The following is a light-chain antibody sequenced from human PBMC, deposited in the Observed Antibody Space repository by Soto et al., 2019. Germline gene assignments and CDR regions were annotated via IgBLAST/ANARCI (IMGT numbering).Light chain of an antibody. J-gene: IGKJ1*01. CDR3: QQYGSSGT. V-gene: IGKV3-20*01. CDR2: EAS. Sequence: EIVMTQSPGTLSVSPGERATLSCRASQSVRSNLAWYQQKPGQAPRLLIYEASTRATGIPARFSGSGSGTDFTLTISRLEPEDFAVYYCQQYGSSGTFGQGTKVDI. CDR1: QSVRSN.